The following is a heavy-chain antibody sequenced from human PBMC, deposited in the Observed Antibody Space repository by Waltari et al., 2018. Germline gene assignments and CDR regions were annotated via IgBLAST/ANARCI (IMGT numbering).Heavy chain of an antibody. CDR3: VRQRSADFWSGYFDL. J-gene: IGHJ4*02. CDR2: VYHNGYK. CDR1: GDSISTSTFY. D-gene: IGHD3-3*01. Sequence: QAQLQELGPGQVKPSETLSFRCAVSGDSISTSTFYWGWVRQPPGKGLEWVGSVYHNGYKFYNPSLKSRLTLSMDTSNNHFSLSLTSVTAADTAVYYCVRQRSADFWSGYFDLWGQGTLVTVSS. V-gene: IGHV4-39*01.